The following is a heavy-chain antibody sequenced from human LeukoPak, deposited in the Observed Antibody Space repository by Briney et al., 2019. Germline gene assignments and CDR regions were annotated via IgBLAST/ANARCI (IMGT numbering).Heavy chain of an antibody. CDR3: AKDLGITGTTSGYFDY. J-gene: IGHJ4*02. CDR2: ISGSGGST. V-gene: IGHV3-23*01. Sequence: PGGSLRLSCAASGFTFSSYAMSWVRQAPGKGLEWVSAISGSGGSTYYADSVKGRFTISRDNSKNTLYLQMNSLRAEDTAVYYCAKDLGITGTTSGYFDYWGQGTLVTVSS. D-gene: IGHD1-7*01. CDR1: GFTFSSYA.